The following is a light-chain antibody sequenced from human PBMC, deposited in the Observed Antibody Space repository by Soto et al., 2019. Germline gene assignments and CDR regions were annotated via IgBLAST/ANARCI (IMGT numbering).Light chain of an antibody. J-gene: IGKJ1*01. V-gene: IGKV3-11*01. CDR1: QSVSNY. CDR2: DVS. CDR3: QQRSNWPRT. Sequence: IVMTQSPGPLSVSPGERATLSCRASQSVSNYLIWYQQKPGQAPRLLIYDVSNRAAGIPARFSGSGSGTDFTLTISSLEPEDVAVYYCQQRSNWPRTFGQGTKVDIK.